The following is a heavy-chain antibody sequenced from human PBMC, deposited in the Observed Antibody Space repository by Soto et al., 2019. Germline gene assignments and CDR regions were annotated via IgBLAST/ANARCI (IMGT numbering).Heavy chain of an antibody. J-gene: IGHJ5*02. V-gene: IGHV3-74*01. Sequence: EVQLVQSGGGLAQPGGSLRLSCAASGFTFSSYWMHWVRQGPGEGLVWVSRINSDGSSTIYADSVQGRFTISRDNAKNTLYPQMNSLRAEDTAVYYCARERGRLNWAEYNWFDPWGQGTLVTVSS. CDR1: GFTFSSYW. D-gene: IGHD7-27*01. CDR3: ARERGRLNWAEYNWFDP. CDR2: INSDGSST.